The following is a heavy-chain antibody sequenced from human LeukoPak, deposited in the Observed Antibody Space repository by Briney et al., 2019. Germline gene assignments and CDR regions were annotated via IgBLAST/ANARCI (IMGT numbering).Heavy chain of an antibody. CDR3: ASAQDDGDDGFGLDV. Sequence: ASVKVSCKVSGYTLTEVSIHWVRQAPGKGLEWMGGFDPEDGDTDTQRLQEGATMTEDTSTDTAYMDLSSLSSEDTALYYCASAQDDGDDGFGLDVWGQGTTVTVSS. CDR2: FDPEDGDT. J-gene: IGHJ6*02. D-gene: IGHD4-17*01. CDR1: GYTLTEVS. V-gene: IGHV1-24*01.